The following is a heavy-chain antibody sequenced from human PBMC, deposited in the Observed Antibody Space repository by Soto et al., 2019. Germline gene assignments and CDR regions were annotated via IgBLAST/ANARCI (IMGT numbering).Heavy chain of an antibody. V-gene: IGHV4-31*03. CDR3: ARYYGSEYYFDY. CDR1: GGSISSGGYY. CDR2: IYYSGST. Sequence: KPSETLSLTCTVSGGSISSGGYYWSWIRQHPGKGLEWIGYIYYSGSTYYNPSLKSRVTISVDTSKNQFSLKLSSVTAADTAVYYCARYYGSEYYFDYWGQGTLVTVSS. D-gene: IGHD3-10*01. J-gene: IGHJ4*02.